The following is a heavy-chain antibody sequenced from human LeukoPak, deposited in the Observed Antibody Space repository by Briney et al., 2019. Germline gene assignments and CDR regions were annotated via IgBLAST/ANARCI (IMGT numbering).Heavy chain of an antibody. CDR2: INHRGST. J-gene: IGHJ4*02. CDR1: GGSFSAYY. Sequence: SVTLSLTCAVYGGSFSAYYWSWIRQPPGKGLEWIGEINHRGSTNYNPSLKSRVTISVDTSKNQFSLKLSSVTAADTAVYYCAGRLRGFYFDYWGQGTLVTVSS. V-gene: IGHV4-34*01. D-gene: IGHD3-16*01. CDR3: AGRLRGFYFDY.